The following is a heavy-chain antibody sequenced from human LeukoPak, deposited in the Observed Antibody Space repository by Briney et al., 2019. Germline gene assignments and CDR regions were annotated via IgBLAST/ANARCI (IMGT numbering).Heavy chain of an antibody. J-gene: IGHJ5*02. Sequence: GGSLRLSCAASGFSFRSYWMHWVRQAPGKGLVWVSHINTDGTNTGYADSVKGRFTISRDNAKNTLYLQMNSLRAEDTAVYYCARDPDCDSTSCYIGPYNWFDPWGQGTLVTVSS. CDR3: ARDPDCDSTSCYIGPYNWFDP. V-gene: IGHV3-74*01. CDR1: GFSFRSYW. CDR2: INTDGTNT. D-gene: IGHD2-2*02.